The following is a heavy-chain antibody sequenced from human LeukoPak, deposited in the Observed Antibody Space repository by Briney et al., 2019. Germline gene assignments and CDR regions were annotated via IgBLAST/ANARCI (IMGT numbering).Heavy chain of an antibody. CDR1: GYTFTSYY. D-gene: IGHD2-21*02. CDR3: ARNACGGDCYSYFDY. Sequence: ASVKVSCKASGYTFTSYYMHWVRQAPGQGLEWMGIINPSGGSTSYAQKFQGRVTMTRDMSTSIVYMELSSLRSEDTAVYYCARNACGGDCYSYFDYWGQGTLVTVSS. J-gene: IGHJ4*02. V-gene: IGHV1-46*01. CDR2: INPSGGST.